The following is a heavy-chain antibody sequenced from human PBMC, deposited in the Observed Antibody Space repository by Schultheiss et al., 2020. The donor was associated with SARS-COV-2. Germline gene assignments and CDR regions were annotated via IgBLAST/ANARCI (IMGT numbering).Heavy chain of an antibody. V-gene: IGHV3-21*01. CDR3: ARDRDNWNDVRPTAPDY. CDR1: GFIVSSNH. Sequence: GGSLRLSCAASGFIVSSNHMSWVRQAPGKGLEWVSSISSSSSYIYYADSVKGRFTISRDNAKNSLYLQMNSLRAEDTAVYYCARDRDNWNDVRPTAPDYWGQGTLVTVSS. J-gene: IGHJ4*02. D-gene: IGHD1-1*01. CDR2: ISSSSSYI.